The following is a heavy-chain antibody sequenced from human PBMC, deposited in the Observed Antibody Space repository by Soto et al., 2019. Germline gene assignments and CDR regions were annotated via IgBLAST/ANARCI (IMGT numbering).Heavy chain of an antibody. CDR2: INHSGST. Sequence: QVQLQQWGAVLLKPSETLSLTCAVYGGSFSGYYWSWIRQPPGKGMEWIGEINHSGSTNYNPSLKSRGIISVDTSKNQFYLKLSSVTAADTAVYYCARGKWELLRLQYFQNWGQGTLVTVSS. V-gene: IGHV4-34*01. D-gene: IGHD1-26*01. J-gene: IGHJ1*01. CDR1: GGSFSGYY. CDR3: ARGKWELLRLQYFQN.